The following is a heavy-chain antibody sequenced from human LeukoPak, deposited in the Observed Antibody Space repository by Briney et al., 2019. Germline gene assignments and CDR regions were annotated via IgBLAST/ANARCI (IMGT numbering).Heavy chain of an antibody. V-gene: IGHV3-33*01. D-gene: IGHD5-18*01. Sequence: GRSLRFSCAASGFTFSSYGMHWVRQAPGKGLEWVAVIWYDGSNKYYADSVKGRFTISRDNSKNTLYLQMNSLRAGDTAVYYCARDWDTAMVDYWGQGTLVTVSS. CDR2: IWYDGSNK. CDR1: GFTFSSYG. CDR3: ARDWDTAMVDY. J-gene: IGHJ4*02.